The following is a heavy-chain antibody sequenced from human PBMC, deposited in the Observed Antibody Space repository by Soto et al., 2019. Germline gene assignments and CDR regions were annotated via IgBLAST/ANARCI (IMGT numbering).Heavy chain of an antibody. CDR2: ISSSSSYI. J-gene: IGHJ4*02. CDR1: GFTFSSYS. V-gene: IGHV3-21*01. CDR3: ARDRLYLDTAMVFDY. D-gene: IGHD5-18*01. Sequence: GSLRLSCAASGFTFSSYSMNWVRQAPGKGLEWVSSISSSSSYIYYADSVKGRFTISRDNAKNSLYLQMNSLRAEDTAVYYCARDRLYLDTAMVFDYWGQGTLVTVSS.